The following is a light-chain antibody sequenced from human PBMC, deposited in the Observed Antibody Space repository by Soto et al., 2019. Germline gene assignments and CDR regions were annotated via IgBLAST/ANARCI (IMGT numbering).Light chain of an antibody. CDR2: GAS. Sequence: ETVLTQSPGTLSLSPGDRATLSCTASQTVSSNDLAWYQQRAGQAPRLLIFGASSRATGIPDRFSGSGSGTDFSLTISRLEPEDFAVYYCQQYVSSRLIFGGGTKVEIK. CDR1: QTVSSND. CDR3: QQYVSSRLI. V-gene: IGKV3-20*01. J-gene: IGKJ4*01.